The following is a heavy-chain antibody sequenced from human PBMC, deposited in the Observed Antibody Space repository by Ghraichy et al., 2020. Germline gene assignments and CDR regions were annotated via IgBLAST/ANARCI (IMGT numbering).Heavy chain of an antibody. CDR3: AKDWSPSPGIAVAAPSG. CDR2: MSYDGSNK. CDR1: GFTFSSYG. V-gene: IGHV3-30*18. D-gene: IGHD6-19*01. J-gene: IGHJ4*02. Sequence: GGSLRLSCAASGFTFSSYGMHWVRQAPGKGLEWVAVMSYDGSNKYYADSVKGRFTISRDNSKNTLYLQMNSLRAEDTAVYYCAKDWSPSPGIAVAAPSGWGQGTLVTVSS.